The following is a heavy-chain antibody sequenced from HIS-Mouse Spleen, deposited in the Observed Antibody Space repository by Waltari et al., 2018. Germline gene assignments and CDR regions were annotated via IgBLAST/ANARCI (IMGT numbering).Heavy chain of an antibody. V-gene: IGHV4-59*08. CDR1: GGSISSYY. CDR3: ARGGLLAATYYFDY. Sequence: QVQLQESGPGLVKPSETLSLTCTVSGGSISSYYGGWVRQPPGKGLEWIGYIYYSGSTNYNPSLKSRVTISVDTSKNQFSLKLSSVTAADTAVYYCARGGLLAATYYFDYWGQGTLVTVSS. D-gene: IGHD2-15*01. J-gene: IGHJ4*02. CDR2: IYYSGST.